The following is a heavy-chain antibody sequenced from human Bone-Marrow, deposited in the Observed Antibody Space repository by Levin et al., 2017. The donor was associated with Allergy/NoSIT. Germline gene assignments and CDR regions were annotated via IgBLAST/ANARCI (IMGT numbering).Heavy chain of an antibody. D-gene: IGHD4-17*01. Sequence: GGSLRLSCVGSGFSFSDYRMNWVRQAPGKGLEWVSAISSGSAYIHYADSVKGRFIISRDNTKNSLHLQMNSPRHDDTAVYFCARSNADYSDAFDLWGQGTMVTVSP. CDR2: ISSGSAYI. CDR3: ARSNADYSDAFDL. CDR1: GFSFSDYR. V-gene: IGHV3-21*01. J-gene: IGHJ3*01.